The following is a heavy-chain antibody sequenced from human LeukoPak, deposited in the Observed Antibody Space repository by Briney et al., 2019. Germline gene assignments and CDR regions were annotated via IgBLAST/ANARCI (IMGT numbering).Heavy chain of an antibody. J-gene: IGHJ4*02. CDR2: IYSGGST. V-gene: IGHV3-66*01. D-gene: IGHD5-24*01. Sequence: PGGSLRLSCAASGFTVSSKYTHWVRQAPGKEMEWVSTIYSGGSTYYAASVKDRFSISRDDSKNTLYLQMNTLRDEDTAVYYCARGFQDKDGYKSYFDSWGQGTLVTVSS. CDR1: GFTVSSKY. CDR3: ARGFQDKDGYKSYFDS.